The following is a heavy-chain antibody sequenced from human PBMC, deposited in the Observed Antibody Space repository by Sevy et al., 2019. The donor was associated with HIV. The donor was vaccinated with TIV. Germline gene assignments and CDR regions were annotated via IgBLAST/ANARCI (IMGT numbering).Heavy chain of an antibody. CDR1: GFSFTSHY. J-gene: IGHJ3*01. V-gene: IGHV3-11*01. CDR3: ESASQVHNFGPGSYYSDYFDV. D-gene: IGHD3-10*01. CDR2: ISTSGGAV. Sequence: GGSLRLSCAASGFSFTSHYINWIRQAPGKGLEWISYISTSGGAVYYADSVKGRVTISRDNGKNTVDLQMNSLRDEETAVYDCESASQVHNFGPGSYYSDYFDVWGQGTMVTVSS.